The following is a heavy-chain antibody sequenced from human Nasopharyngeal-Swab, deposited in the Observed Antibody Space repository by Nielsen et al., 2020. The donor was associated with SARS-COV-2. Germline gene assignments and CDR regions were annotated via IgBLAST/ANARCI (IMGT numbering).Heavy chain of an antibody. Sequence: PPPGKALEWLALIYWDDDKRYSPSLKSRLTITKDTSKNQVVLTMTNMGPVDTATYYCAHSPSSSTVTTTWFDPWGQGTPVTVSS. CDR3: AHSPSSSTVTTTWFDP. V-gene: IGHV2-5*02. D-gene: IGHD4-17*01. J-gene: IGHJ5*02. CDR2: IYWDDDK.